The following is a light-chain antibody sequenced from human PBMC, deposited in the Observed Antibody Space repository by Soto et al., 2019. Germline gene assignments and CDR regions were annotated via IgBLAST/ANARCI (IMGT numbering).Light chain of an antibody. CDR1: QSVSTNY. CDR3: QQSYTTPLT. Sequence: EIVLTQSPGTLSLSPVERATLSGKASQSVSTNYLAWHQQKPGQAPRLLIYAAFNRAPGIPARFSGSGSGTDFTLTISSLEPADFATYYRQQSYTTPLTFGGGTKVDIK. V-gene: IGKV3-20*01. J-gene: IGKJ4*01. CDR2: AAF.